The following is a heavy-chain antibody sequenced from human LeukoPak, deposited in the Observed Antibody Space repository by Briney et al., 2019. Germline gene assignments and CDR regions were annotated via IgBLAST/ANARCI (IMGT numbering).Heavy chain of an antibody. CDR2: ISGSGGST. CDR1: GFTFSSYG. Sequence: GGTLRLSCAASGFTFSSYGMSWVRQAPGKGLEWVSAISGSGGSTYYADSVKGRFTISRDNSKNTLYLQVNSLRAEDTAVYYCAKSWIRVGSFDFWGQGTLVTVSS. J-gene: IGHJ4*02. V-gene: IGHV3-23*01. CDR3: AKSWIRVGSFDF. D-gene: IGHD5-18*01.